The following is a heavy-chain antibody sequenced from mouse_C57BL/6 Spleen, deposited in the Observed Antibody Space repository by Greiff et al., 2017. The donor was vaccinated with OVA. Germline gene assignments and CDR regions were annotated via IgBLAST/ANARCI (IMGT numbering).Heavy chain of an antibody. V-gene: IGHV1-81*01. J-gene: IGHJ3*01. CDR2: IYPRSGNT. D-gene: IGHD3-2*02. CDR3: APLDSSGYPFAD. Sequence: VQLQQSGAELARPGASVKLSCTASGYTFTSYGISWVKQRTGQGLEWIGEIYPRSGNTYYNEKFKGKATLTADKSSSTAYMELRSLTSEDSAVYFCAPLDSSGYPFADWGQGTLVTVSA. CDR1: GYTFTSYG.